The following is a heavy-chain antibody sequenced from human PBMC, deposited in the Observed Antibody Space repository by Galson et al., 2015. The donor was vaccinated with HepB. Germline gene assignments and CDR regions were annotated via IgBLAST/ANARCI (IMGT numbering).Heavy chain of an antibody. J-gene: IGHJ4*02. CDR1: GFTFSSYS. CDR2: ISSSSSTI. V-gene: IGHV3-48*02. Sequence: SLRLSCAASGFTFSSYSMNWVRQAPGKGLEWVSYISSSSSTIYYADSVKGRFTISRDNAKNSLYLQMNSLRDEDTAVYYCARGEIYYYGSGSYIDWGQGTLVTVSS. CDR3: ARGEIYYYGSGSYID. D-gene: IGHD3-10*01.